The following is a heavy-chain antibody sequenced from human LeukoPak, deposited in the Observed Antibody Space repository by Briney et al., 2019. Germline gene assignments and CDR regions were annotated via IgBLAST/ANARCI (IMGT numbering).Heavy chain of an antibody. V-gene: IGHV3-23*01. J-gene: IGHJ4*02. CDR1: GFTFSSYA. CDR2: ISGSGGDT. CDR3: AREGHCSTTSCYTPFDY. Sequence: GGSLRLSCAASGFTFSSYAMSWVRQAPGKGLEWVSAISGSGGDTYYADSVKGRLTISRDNSKNTLYLQMNSLRADDTAVYYCAREGHCSTTSCYTPFDYWGQGTLVTVSS. D-gene: IGHD2-2*02.